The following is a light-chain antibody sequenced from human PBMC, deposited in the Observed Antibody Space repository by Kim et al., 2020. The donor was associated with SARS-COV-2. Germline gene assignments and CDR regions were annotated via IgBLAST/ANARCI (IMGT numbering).Light chain of an antibody. CDR3: QSYDSSLSGSHVV. CDR2: GNS. V-gene: IGLV1-40*01. CDR1: SSNIWAGYD. J-gene: IGLJ2*01. Sequence: TISCTGSSSNIWAGYDVHWYQQLPGTAPKLLIYGNSNRPSGVPDRFSGSKSGTSASLAITGLQAEDEADYYCQSYDSSLSGSHVVFGGGTQLTVL.